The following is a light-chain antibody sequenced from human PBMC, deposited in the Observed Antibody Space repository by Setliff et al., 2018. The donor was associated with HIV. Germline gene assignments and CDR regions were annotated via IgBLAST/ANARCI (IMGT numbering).Light chain of an antibody. CDR3: ATWDDTLKGVI. CDR1: SSNIGSNT. V-gene: IGLV1-44*01. CDR2: SDN. J-gene: IGLJ2*01. Sequence: QPVLAQPPSASGTPGQRVAISCSGSSSNIGSNTVNWYQQLPGTAPKLLIYSDNQRPSGVPDRFSGSKSGTSALLAISGLQSEDEGDYYCATWDDTLKGVIFGGGTKVTVL.